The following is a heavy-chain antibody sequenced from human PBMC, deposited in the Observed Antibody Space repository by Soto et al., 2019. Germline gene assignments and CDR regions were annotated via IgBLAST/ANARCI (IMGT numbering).Heavy chain of an antibody. V-gene: IGHV1-18*01. CDR3: ARDRGYNWNYGGFDP. Sequence: QVQLVQSGAEVKKPGASVMVSCKASGYTFTSYGISWVRQAPGQGLELMGWISAYNGNTNYAQKLQGSVTKTTDTATSAANMELRTLRSDDTAVYYCARDRGYNWNYGGFDPWGQGTLVTVSS. CDR1: GYTFTSYG. CDR2: ISAYNGNT. J-gene: IGHJ5*02. D-gene: IGHD1-7*01.